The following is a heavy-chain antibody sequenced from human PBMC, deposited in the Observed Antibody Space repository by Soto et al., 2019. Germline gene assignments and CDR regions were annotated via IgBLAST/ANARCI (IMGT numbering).Heavy chain of an antibody. CDR1: GGSISSGDYY. CDR3: ARLARPTSYYYYYSMDV. Sequence: PSETLSLTCTVSGGSISSGDYYWSWIRQPPGKGLEWIGYIYYSGSTYYNPSLKSRVTISVDTSKNQFSLKLSSVTAADTAVYYCARLARPTSYYYYYSMDVWGQGTTVTVS. D-gene: IGHD6-6*01. CDR2: IYYSGST. J-gene: IGHJ6*02. V-gene: IGHV4-30-4*01.